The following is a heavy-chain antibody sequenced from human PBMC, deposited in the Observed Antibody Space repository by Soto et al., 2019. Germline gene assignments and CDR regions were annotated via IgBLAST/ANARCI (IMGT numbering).Heavy chain of an antibody. CDR2: IYHSGST. CDR1: GGSISSSNW. D-gene: IGHD6-13*01. Sequence: SETLSLTCAVSGGSISSSNWWILVRQPPGKGLEWIGEIYHSGSTNYNPSLKSRVTISVDKSKNQFSLKLSSVTAADTAVYYCARFQKKYSSSWYNWFDPWGQGTLVTVSS. J-gene: IGHJ5*02. CDR3: ARFQKKYSSSWYNWFDP. V-gene: IGHV4-4*02.